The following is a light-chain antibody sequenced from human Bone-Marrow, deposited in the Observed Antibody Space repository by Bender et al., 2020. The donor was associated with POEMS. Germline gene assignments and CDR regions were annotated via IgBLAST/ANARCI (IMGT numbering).Light chain of an antibody. Sequence: QSALTQPRSVSGSPGQSVTISCTGTSSDVGAYNYVSWYQQHPGKAPKVIIYDVNKRPSGVPDRFSGCKSGNTASLTISGLQAEDEADYYCCSYAGVGVFGTGTRVTVL. CDR3: CSYAGVGV. V-gene: IGLV2-11*01. CDR2: DVN. CDR1: SSDVGAYNY. J-gene: IGLJ1*01.